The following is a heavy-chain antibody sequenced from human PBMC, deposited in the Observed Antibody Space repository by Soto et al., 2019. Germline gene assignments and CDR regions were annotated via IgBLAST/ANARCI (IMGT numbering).Heavy chain of an antibody. CDR2: ISSTTNYI. CDR3: ARESEDLTSNFDY. V-gene: IGHV3-21*06. Sequence: GSLRLSCAASGFTFTRYSMNWVRQTPGKGLEWVSSISSTTNYIYYGDSMKGRFTISRDNAKNSLYLEMNSLRAEDTAVYYCARESEDLTSNFDYWGQGTLVTVSS. J-gene: IGHJ4*02. CDR1: GFTFTRYS.